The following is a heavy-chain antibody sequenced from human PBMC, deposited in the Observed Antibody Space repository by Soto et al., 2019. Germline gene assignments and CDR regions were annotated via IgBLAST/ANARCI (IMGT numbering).Heavy chain of an antibody. CDR3: ARMDKMPPYYYYYGMDV. CDR2: ISSSSSYI. V-gene: IGHV3-21*01. J-gene: IGHJ6*02. D-gene: IGHD2-2*01. Sequence: VCLTLSCAACGFTFSSYSMNWVRQAPGKGLEWVSSISSSSSYIYYADSVKGRFTISRDNAKNSLYLQMNSLRAEDTAVYYCARMDKMPPYYYYYGMDVWGQGTTVTVSS. CDR1: GFTFSSYS.